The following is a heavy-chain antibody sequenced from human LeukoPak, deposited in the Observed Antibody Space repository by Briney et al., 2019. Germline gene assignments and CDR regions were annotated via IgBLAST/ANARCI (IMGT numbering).Heavy chain of an antibody. D-gene: IGHD4-17*01. Sequence: SETLSLTCAVHGGSFIGYYWTWIRQPPGKGLEWIGESNYSGGTKYNPSLESRVTISVDMSKNQFSLNLKSVTAADTAMYYCASLDYGDLSYWGQGTLVTVSS. CDR2: SNYSGGT. CDR1: GGSFIGYY. V-gene: IGHV4-34*01. CDR3: ASLDYGDLSY. J-gene: IGHJ4*02.